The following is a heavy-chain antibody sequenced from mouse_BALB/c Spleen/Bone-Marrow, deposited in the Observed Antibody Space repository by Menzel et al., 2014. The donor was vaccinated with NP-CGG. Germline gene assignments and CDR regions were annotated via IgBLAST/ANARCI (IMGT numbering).Heavy chain of an antibody. V-gene: IGHV2-9*02. CDR3: ARARYFDV. Sequence: VNVVESGPGPVAPSQSLSITCTVSGFSLTSYGVHWVRQPPGKGLEWLGVIWAGGSTNYNSALMSRLSISKDNSKSQVFLKMNSLQTDDTAMYYCARARYFDVWGAGTTVTVSS. J-gene: IGHJ1*01. CDR2: IWAGGST. CDR1: GFSLTSYG.